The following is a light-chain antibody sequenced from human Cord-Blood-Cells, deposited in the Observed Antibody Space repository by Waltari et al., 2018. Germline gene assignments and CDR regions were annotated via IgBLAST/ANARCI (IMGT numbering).Light chain of an antibody. Sequence: EIVLTQSPPTLPLSPGERATLSCRASQSVSSYLAWYQQKPGQAPRPLRYDASNRATGIPARFSGSGSGTDFTLTISSLETEDFAVYYCQQRSNWPPITFGQGTRLEIK. CDR3: QQRSNWPPIT. CDR1: QSVSSY. V-gene: IGKV3-11*01. CDR2: DAS. J-gene: IGKJ5*01.